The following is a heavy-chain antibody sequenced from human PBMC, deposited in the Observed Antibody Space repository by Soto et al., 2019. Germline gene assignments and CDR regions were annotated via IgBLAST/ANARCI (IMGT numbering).Heavy chain of an antibody. V-gene: IGHV3-74*01. J-gene: IGHJ4*02. Sequence: EVQLVESGGGLVQPGGSLRLSCAASGFTFSNYWMHWVRQAPGKGLVWVSRIKSDVSTTSYADSVKGRFTICRDNAKNTLYLQLNSLRAEDTAVYYCARGGWGAYYFDYWGQGTLVTVSS. CDR3: ARGGWGAYYFDY. D-gene: IGHD1-26*01. CDR2: IKSDVSTT. CDR1: GFTFSNYW.